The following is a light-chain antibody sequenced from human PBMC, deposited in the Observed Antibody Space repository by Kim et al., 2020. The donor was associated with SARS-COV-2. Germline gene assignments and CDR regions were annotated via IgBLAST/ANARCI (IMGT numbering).Light chain of an antibody. V-gene: IGLV3-19*01. CDR1: SLRSYY. CDR2: GKN. J-gene: IGLJ3*02. Sequence: ALGQTVRITCQGDSLRSYYASWYQQKPGQAPVLVIYGKNNRPSGIPDRFSGSSSGNTASLTITGAQAEDEADYYCNSRDSSGINWVFGGWTQLTVL. CDR3: NSRDSSGINWV.